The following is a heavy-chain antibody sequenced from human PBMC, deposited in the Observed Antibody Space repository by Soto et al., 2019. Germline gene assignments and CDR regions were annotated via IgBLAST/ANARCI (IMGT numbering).Heavy chain of an antibody. D-gene: IGHD1-1*01. J-gene: IGHJ4*02. CDR3: AKDKPGTTSFDY. Sequence: PWWSLRLSCWASVFISNRDALSWFRQAPGKGLEWVAAINDRGDTTHYADSVKGRFTISRDTSKNTLYLQMNTLRAEDTAVYYCAKDKPGTTSFDYWGRGTLVTVSS. V-gene: IGHV3-23*01. CDR1: VFISNRDA. CDR2: INDRGDTT.